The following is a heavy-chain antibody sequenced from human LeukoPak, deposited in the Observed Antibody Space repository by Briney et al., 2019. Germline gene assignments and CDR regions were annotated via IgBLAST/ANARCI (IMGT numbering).Heavy chain of an antibody. J-gene: IGHJ4*02. Sequence: SCKASGYTFTGYYMHWVRQAPGKGLEWVAVISYDGSNKYYADSVKGRFTISRDNSKNTLYLQMNSLRAEDTAVYYCARESPYYYDSSGYFYWGQGTLVTVSS. V-gene: IGHV3-30-3*01. CDR2: ISYDGSNK. CDR1: GYTFTGYY. CDR3: ARESPYYYDSSGYFY. D-gene: IGHD3-22*01.